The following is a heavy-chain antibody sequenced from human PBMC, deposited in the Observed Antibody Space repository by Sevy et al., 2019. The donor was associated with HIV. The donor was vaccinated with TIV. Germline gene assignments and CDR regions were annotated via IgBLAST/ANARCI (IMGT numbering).Heavy chain of an antibody. CDR2: IIPIFGTA. D-gene: IGHD3-3*01. Sequence: ASVKVSCKASGGTFSSYAISWVRQAPGQGLEWMGGIIPIFGTANYAQKFQGRVTITADESTSTAYMELSSLRSEDTAVYYCAREQGRLRFLEGLRNYYGMDVWGQGTTVTVSS. J-gene: IGHJ6*02. CDR3: AREQGRLRFLEGLRNYYGMDV. CDR1: GGTFSSYA. V-gene: IGHV1-69*13.